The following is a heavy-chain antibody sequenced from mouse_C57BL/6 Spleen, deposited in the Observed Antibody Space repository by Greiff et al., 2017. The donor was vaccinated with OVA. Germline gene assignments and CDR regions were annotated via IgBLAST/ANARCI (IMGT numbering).Heavy chain of an antibody. CDR1: GYAFSSYW. CDR3: AREGLYYYGSSYSGWFAY. CDR2: IYPGDGDT. D-gene: IGHD1-1*01. V-gene: IGHV1-80*01. J-gene: IGHJ3*01. Sequence: QVQLKESGAELVKPGASVKISCKASGYAFSSYWMNWVKQRPGKGLEWIGQIYPGDGDTNYNGKFKGKATLTADKSSSTAYMQLSSLTSEDSAVYFCAREGLYYYGSSYSGWFAYWGQGTLVTVSA.